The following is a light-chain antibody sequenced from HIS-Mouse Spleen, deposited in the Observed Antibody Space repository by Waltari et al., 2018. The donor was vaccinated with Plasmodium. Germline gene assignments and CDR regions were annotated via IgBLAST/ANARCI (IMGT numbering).Light chain of an antibody. CDR2: EGS. Sequence: QSALTQPASVSGSHGQSITLCCTGTSSAVASYNLVSWYQQHPGKAPKLMIYEGSNRPSGVSNRFAGSKSGNTASLTISGLQAEDEADYYCCSYAGSTTWVFGGGTKLTVL. J-gene: IGLJ3*02. V-gene: IGLV2-23*01. CDR3: CSYAGSTTWV. CDR1: SSAVASYNL.